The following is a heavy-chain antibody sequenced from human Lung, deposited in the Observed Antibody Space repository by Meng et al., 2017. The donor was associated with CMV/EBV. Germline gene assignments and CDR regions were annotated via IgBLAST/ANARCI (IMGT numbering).Heavy chain of an antibody. CDR1: FNFDDYY. CDR2: ISSTGTTN. Sequence: FNFDDYYLSWIRQAPGRGLEWISYISSTGTTNFYTDSVEGRFTISRDNGKSSLYLQMNSLRAEDTAVYYCARSLNIATRPGRDFDYWGQGALVTVSS. V-gene: IGHV3-11*04. J-gene: IGHJ4*02. D-gene: IGHD6-6*01. CDR3: ARSLNIATRPGRDFDY.